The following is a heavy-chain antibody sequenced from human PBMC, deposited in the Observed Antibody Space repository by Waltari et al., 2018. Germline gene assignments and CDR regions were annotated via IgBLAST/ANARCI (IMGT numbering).Heavy chain of an antibody. CDR2: IYYSEIT. D-gene: IGHD1-1*01. V-gene: IGHV4-39*07. J-gene: IGHJ6*03. Sequence: QVQLQESGPGLVRPSETLSLNCTVSGGSISRSNYFWAWVRQPPGKGLEWIGSIYYSEITYYNPSLKSRVTISGDTSKNQFSLNLSSVTAADSAVYYCARSTGIPTGHYMDVWGKGTTVTISS. CDR1: GGSISRSNYF. CDR3: ARSTGIPTGHYMDV.